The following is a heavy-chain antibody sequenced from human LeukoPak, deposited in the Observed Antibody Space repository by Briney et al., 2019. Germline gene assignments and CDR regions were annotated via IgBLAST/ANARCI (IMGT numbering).Heavy chain of an antibody. Sequence: PSETLSLTCTVSGGSISSYYWSRIRQPPGKGLEWIGYIYYSGSTNYNPSLKSRVTISVDTSKNQFSLKLSSVTAADTAVYYCARQSSSTFFDYYYMDVWGKGTTVTVSS. V-gene: IGHV4-59*08. CDR1: GGSISSYY. D-gene: IGHD6-6*01. CDR3: ARQSSSTFFDYYYMDV. CDR2: IYYSGST. J-gene: IGHJ6*03.